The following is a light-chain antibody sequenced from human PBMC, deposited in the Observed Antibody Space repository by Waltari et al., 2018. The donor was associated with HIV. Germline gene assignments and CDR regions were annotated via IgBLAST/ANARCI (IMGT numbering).Light chain of an antibody. CDR3: AAWDDSLNGPV. J-gene: IGLJ2*01. CDR2: SNN. Sequence: QSVLTQSPSASGTPGQRVIISCSGSSSNIGSNSVNWYQQLPGTAPKLLIYSNNERPSGVPDRFSGSKSVTSASLAISGLQSEDEADYHCAAWDDSLNGPVFGGGTKLTVL. CDR1: SSNIGSNS. V-gene: IGLV1-44*01.